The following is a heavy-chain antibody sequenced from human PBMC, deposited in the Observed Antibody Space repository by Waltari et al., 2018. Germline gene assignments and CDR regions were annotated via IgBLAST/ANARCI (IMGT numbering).Heavy chain of an antibody. CDR3: VKEKFAY. J-gene: IGHJ4*02. CDR1: GFTFSSYD. CDR2: ISDSGGSI. Sequence: EVQLLESGGGLVQPGGSSRLSCVASGFTFSSYDMGWVRQVPGKGLECGSGISDSGGSIYYADSVKGRFTISRDNSKNMLYLQMNSLRVEDTAIYYCVKEKFAYWGRGTLVTVSS. V-gene: IGHV3-23*01.